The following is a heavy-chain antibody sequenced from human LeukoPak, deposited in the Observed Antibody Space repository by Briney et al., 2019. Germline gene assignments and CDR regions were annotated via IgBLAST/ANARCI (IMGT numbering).Heavy chain of an antibody. CDR3: ANVRYKYGKDY. CDR1: GFTFSSYE. Sequence: GGSLRLSCAASGFTFSSYEMNWVRQAPGKGREWGSGINGNGDSTYYADSVKGRFTISRDNSKNTLYLQMNSLRAEDTAVYYCANVRYKYGKDYWGQGTLVTVSS. D-gene: IGHD5-18*01. J-gene: IGHJ4*02. V-gene: IGHV3-23*01. CDR2: INGNGDST.